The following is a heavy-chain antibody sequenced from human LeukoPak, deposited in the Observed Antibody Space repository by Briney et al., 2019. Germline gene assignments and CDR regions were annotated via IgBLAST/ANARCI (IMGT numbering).Heavy chain of an antibody. CDR1: GFTFSDYY. D-gene: IGHD6-19*01. J-gene: IGHJ4*02. CDR3: ARDLGYSSGPNY. Sequence: GGSLRLSCAASGFTFSDYYMSWIRQAPGKGLEWVSYISSSGSSFTYYVDSVKGRFTISRDNAKNSLYLQMNSLRAEDTAVYYCARDLGYSSGPNYWGQGTRVAASS. V-gene: IGHV3-11*06. CDR2: ISSSGSSFT.